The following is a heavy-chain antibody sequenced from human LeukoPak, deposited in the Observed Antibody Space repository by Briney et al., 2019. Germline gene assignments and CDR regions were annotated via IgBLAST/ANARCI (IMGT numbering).Heavy chain of an antibody. V-gene: IGHV3-53*01. J-gene: IGHJ6*02. CDR3: ARDLGYSSSWYYYYYGMDV. Sequence: GGSLRLSCAASGFTVSSNYMSWVRQAPGKGLEWVAVIYSVGSTYYADSVKGRFTISRDNSKDTLYLQMNSLRAEDTAVYYCARDLGYSSSWYYYYYGMDVWGQGTTVTVSS. D-gene: IGHD6-13*01. CDR1: GFTVSSNY. CDR2: IYSVGST.